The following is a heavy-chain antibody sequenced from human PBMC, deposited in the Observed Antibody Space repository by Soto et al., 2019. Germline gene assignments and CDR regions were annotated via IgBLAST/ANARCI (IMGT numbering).Heavy chain of an antibody. Sequence: ASVKVSCKASGYTFTGYYMHWVRQAPGQGLEWMGWINPNSGGTNYAQKFQGWFTMTRDTSISTAYMELSRLRSDDTAVYYCAIAGYRSTWDAFDISCQGTMVTLSS. CDR3: AIAGYRSTWDAFDI. J-gene: IGHJ3*02. V-gene: IGHV1-2*04. CDR2: INPNSGGT. CDR1: GYTFTGYY. D-gene: IGHD6-13*01.